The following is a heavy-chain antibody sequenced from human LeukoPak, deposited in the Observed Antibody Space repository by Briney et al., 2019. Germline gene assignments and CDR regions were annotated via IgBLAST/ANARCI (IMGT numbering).Heavy chain of an antibody. D-gene: IGHD6-13*01. CDR3: ARGGGDSSSSQDFDY. J-gene: IGHJ4*02. CDR2: IYHSGST. CDR1: GGSISSGGYS. V-gene: IGHV4-30-2*01. Sequence: SQTLSLTCAVSGGSISSGGYSWSWIRQPPGKGLEWIGYIYHSGSTYYNPSLKSRVTISVDRSKNQVSLKLSSVTAADTAVYYCARGGGDSSSSQDFDYWGQGTLVTVSS.